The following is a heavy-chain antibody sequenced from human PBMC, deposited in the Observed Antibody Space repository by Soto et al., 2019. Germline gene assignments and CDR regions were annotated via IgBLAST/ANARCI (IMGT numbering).Heavy chain of an antibody. CDR2: ISGSGDRT. CDR3: AKWLSGNYYFFYAMDV. CDR1: GFTFSTYD. V-gene: IGHV3-23*01. Sequence: GGSLRLSCAASGFTFSTYDMTWVRQAPGKGLEGVSVISGSGDRTYYADSVKGRFTISRDNSKNTLNLQMSSLRVEDTVVYYCAKWLSGNYYFFYAMDVWGQGTTVTVSS. J-gene: IGHJ6*02. D-gene: IGHD3-22*01.